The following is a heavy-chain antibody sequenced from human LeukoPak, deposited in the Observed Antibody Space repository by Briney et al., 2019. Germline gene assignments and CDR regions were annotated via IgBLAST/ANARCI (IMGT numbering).Heavy chain of an antibody. V-gene: IGHV3-53*01. D-gene: IGHD2-15*01. J-gene: IGHJ5*02. CDR1: GFTVSSNY. CDR2: ISGSGGST. Sequence: GGSLRLSCAASGFTVSSNYMSWVRQAPGKGLEWVSAISGSGGSTYYADSVKGRFTISRDNAKNSLYLQMNSLRAEDTAVYYCARDDCSGGSCYWGSDINWFDPWGQGTLVTVSS. CDR3: ARDDCSGGSCYWGSDINWFDP.